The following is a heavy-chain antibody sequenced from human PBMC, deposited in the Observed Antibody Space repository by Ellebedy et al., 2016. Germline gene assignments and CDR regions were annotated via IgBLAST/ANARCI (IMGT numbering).Heavy chain of an antibody. CDR1: GFTFSSYS. CDR2: ISSSSSYI. Sequence: GGSLRLXCAASGFTFSSYSMNWVRQAPGKGLEWVSSISSSSSYIYYADSVKGRFTISRDNAKNSLYLQMNSLRAEDTAVYYCARTYYDILTGYYKDYWGQGTLVTVSS. D-gene: IGHD3-9*01. CDR3: ARTYYDILTGYYKDY. J-gene: IGHJ4*02. V-gene: IGHV3-21*01.